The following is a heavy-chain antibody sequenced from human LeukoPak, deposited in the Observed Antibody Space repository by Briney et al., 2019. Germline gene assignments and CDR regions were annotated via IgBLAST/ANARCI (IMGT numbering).Heavy chain of an antibody. Sequence: SETLSLTCTVSSGSISSYYWSWIRQPPGKGLEWIGYISYSGSTNYNPSLKSRVTISVDTSKNQFSLKLSSVTAADTAVYYCAGEPGYCSGGSCYGGWFDPWGQGTLVTVSS. V-gene: IGHV4-59*12. J-gene: IGHJ5*02. D-gene: IGHD2-15*01. CDR2: ISYSGST. CDR3: AGEPGYCSGGSCYGGWFDP. CDR1: SGSISSYY.